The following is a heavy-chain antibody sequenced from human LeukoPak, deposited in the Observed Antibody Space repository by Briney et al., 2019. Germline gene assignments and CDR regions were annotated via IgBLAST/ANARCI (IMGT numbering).Heavy chain of an antibody. CDR2: IYYSGST. Sequence: SETLSLTCTVSGGSISSYYGSWIRQPPGKGLEWIGYIYYSGSTNYNPSLKSRVTISVDTSKNQFSLKLSSVTAADTAVYYCARMLENDAFDIWGQGTMVTVSS. V-gene: IGHV4-59*08. D-gene: IGHD3-16*01. CDR1: GGSISSYY. CDR3: ARMLENDAFDI. J-gene: IGHJ3*02.